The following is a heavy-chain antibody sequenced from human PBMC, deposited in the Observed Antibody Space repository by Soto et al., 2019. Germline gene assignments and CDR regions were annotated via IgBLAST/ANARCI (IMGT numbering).Heavy chain of an antibody. V-gene: IGHV1-18*01. J-gene: IGHJ4*02. Sequence: QNQMVQSGAEVKQPGASVKISCKTSGYTFSSYSINWVRQAPGQGLEWMAWISTTSGNTHYAERVQGRVTVTLDKSARTAFMEMWGLTSEDTAVYFCARDNGYYDFWGQGTLVTVSS. D-gene: IGHD2-8*01. CDR1: GYTFSSYS. CDR2: ISTTSGNT. CDR3: ARDNGYYDF.